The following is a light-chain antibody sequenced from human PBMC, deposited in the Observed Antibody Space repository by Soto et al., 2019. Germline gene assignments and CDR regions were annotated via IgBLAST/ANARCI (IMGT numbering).Light chain of an antibody. Sequence: EIVLTQSPATLSLSPGERATLSCRARQRVNSYLTWYQQKPGQAPRLLLYDASNRATGIPARFSGSGSGTAFTLTISRLEPEDFAVYYCQQRSNWPVTFGQGTRLEIK. V-gene: IGKV3-11*01. CDR3: QQRSNWPVT. J-gene: IGKJ5*01. CDR1: QRVNSY. CDR2: DAS.